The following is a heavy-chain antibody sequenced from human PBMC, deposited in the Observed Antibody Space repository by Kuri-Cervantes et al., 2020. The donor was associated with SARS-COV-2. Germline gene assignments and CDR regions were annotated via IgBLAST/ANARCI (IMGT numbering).Heavy chain of an antibody. Sequence: ESLKISCAVHGGSFNTYYWTWIRQPPGKGLEWIGEINHSGSTNYNPSLKSRVTISVDTSKNQFSLKLSSVTAADTAVYYCARGLFWRQFTYNNWGSSEAYMDVWGKGTTVTVSS. J-gene: IGHJ6*03. CDR2: INHSGST. D-gene: IGHD7-27*01. CDR3: ARGLFWRQFTYNNWGSSEAYMDV. CDR1: GGSFNTYY. V-gene: IGHV4-34*01.